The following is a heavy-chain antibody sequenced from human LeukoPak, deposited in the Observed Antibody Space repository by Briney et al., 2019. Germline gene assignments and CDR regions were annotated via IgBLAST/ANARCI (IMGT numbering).Heavy chain of an antibody. CDR2: ISAYNVNT. Sequence: ASVKVSCKASGYTFTSYGISWVRQAPGQGLEWMGWISAYNVNTNYAQKLQGRVTMTTDTSTSTAYMELRRLRSDDTAVYYCARVGADYVWGSYRHPAEFDYWGQGTLVTVSS. CDR3: ARVGADYVWGSYRHPAEFDY. CDR1: GYTFTSYG. V-gene: IGHV1-18*01. D-gene: IGHD3-16*02. J-gene: IGHJ4*02.